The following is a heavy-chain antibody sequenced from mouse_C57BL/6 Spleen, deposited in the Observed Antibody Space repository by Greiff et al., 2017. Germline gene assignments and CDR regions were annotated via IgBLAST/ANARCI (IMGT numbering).Heavy chain of an antibody. J-gene: IGHJ2*01. CDR2: ISYDGSN. V-gene: IGHV3-6*01. Sequence: EVKLMESGPGLVKPSQSLSLTCSVTGYSITSGYYWNWIRQFPGNKLEWMGYISYDGSNNYNPSLKNRISITRDTSKNQFFLKLNSVTTEDTATYYCARERGIITTVVATDYFDYWGQGTTLTVSS. CDR1: GYSITSGYY. CDR3: ARERGIITTVVATDYFDY. D-gene: IGHD1-1*01.